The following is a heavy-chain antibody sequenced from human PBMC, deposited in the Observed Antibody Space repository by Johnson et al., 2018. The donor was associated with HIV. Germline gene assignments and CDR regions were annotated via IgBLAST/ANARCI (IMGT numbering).Heavy chain of an antibody. J-gene: IGHJ3*02. CDR1: GFTFSADA. CDR2: ISSNGGTK. CDR3: AKDRNDNSGWRGAFDI. D-gene: IGHD6-19*01. V-gene: IGHV3-64*07. Sequence: VQLVESGGGLVQPGGSLRLSCAASGFTFSADAMHWVRQAPGKGLEYVSVISSNGGTKYYADSVKGRFTISRDNSKNNLYLQMGSLRAEDMAGYYCAKDRNDNSGWRGAFDIWCQGTMVTVSS.